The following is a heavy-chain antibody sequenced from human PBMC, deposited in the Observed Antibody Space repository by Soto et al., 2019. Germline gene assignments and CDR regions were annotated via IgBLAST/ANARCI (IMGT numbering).Heavy chain of an antibody. CDR2: VNAGNGNT. D-gene: IGHD2-15*01. J-gene: IGHJ4*02. Sequence: QVQLVQSGAEVKKPGASVKVSCKASGYTFTSYAMHWVPQAPGQRLEWMGWVNAGNGNTKYSQKFQGRVTITRDTSASTDYMELSSLRSEDTAVYYCARGPGGPDGPGDYWGQGTLVTVSS. CDR1: GYTFTSYA. V-gene: IGHV1-3*01. CDR3: ARGPGGPDGPGDY.